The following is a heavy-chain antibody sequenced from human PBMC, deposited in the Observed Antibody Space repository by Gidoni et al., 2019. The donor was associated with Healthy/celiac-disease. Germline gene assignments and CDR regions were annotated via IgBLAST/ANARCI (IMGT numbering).Heavy chain of an antibody. CDR2: IYTSWST. D-gene: IGHD3-10*01. V-gene: IGHV4-61*02. Sequence: QVQLQESGPGLVKPSQTLSLTCTAPGGSISSGSYYWSWIRQPAGKGLEWIGRIYTSWSTNYNPSLKSRVTISVDTSKNQFSLKLSSVTAADTAVYYCAREPRSGAVDYWGQGTLVTVSS. J-gene: IGHJ4*02. CDR1: GGSISSGSYY. CDR3: AREPRSGAVDY.